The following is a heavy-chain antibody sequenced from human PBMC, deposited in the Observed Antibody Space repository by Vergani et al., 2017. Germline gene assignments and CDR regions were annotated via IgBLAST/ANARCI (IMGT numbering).Heavy chain of an antibody. J-gene: IGHJ6*02. CDR1: GFTFSSYS. CDR3: AKDLRRAHSRGVIPSV. V-gene: IGHV3-48*01. D-gene: IGHD3-10*01. CDR2: ISSSSSTI. Sequence: EVQLVESGGGLVQPGGSLRLSCAASGFTFSSYSMNWVRQAPGKGLEWVSYISSSSSTIYYADSVKGRFTISRDNAKNTLYLKMNSLRAEDTAVYYGAKDLRRAHSRGVIPSVGGQGTTVTVSS.